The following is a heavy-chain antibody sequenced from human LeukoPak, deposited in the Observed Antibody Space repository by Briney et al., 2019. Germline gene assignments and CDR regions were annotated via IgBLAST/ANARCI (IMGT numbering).Heavy chain of an antibody. CDR1: EFTFRGYW. V-gene: IGHV3-7*05. J-gene: IGHJ4*02. Sequence: GGSLRLSCVASEFTFRGYWMAWVRQTPRKGPEWVANIKEDGSQKYYVDSVKGRFTISRDNAKQSLYLQMNSLRAEDTAVYYCATNHHFRFDDWGQGTLITVSS. CDR2: IKEDGSQK. CDR3: ATNHHFRFDD. D-gene: IGHD1-14*01.